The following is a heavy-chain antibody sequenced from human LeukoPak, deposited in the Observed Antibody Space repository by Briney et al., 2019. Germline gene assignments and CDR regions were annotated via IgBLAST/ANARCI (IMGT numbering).Heavy chain of an antibody. CDR1: GYTFTSYY. Sequence: ASVKVSCKASGYTFTSYYMHWVRQAPGQGLEWMGIINPSGGSTSYAQKFQGRVTMTRDTSTSTVYMELSSLRSEDTAVYYCAREVSMVRGVIIVNWFDPWGQGTLVTVS. CDR3: AREVSMVRGVIIVNWFDP. J-gene: IGHJ5*02. CDR2: INPSGGST. V-gene: IGHV1-46*03. D-gene: IGHD3-10*01.